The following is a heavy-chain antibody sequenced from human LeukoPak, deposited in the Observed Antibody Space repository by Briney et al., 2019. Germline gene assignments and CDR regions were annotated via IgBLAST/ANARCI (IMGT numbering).Heavy chain of an antibody. CDR2: ISGSGGTT. V-gene: IGHV3-23*01. Sequence: GSLLLSCAASGFTFSSYAMSWVRQAPGKRLEGVSVISGSGGTTHYADSVKGRFTISRDNSKNTLYLQMNSLRAEDTALYYCAKDEAAAGLSSFDYWGQGTLVTVSS. D-gene: IGHD6-13*01. CDR1: GFTFSSYA. CDR3: AKDEAAAGLSSFDY. J-gene: IGHJ4*02.